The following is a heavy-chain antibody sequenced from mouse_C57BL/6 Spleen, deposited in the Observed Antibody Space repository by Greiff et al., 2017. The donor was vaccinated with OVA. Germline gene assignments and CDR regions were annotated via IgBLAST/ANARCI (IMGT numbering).Heavy chain of an antibody. Sequence: EVKLMESGGGLVKPGGSLKLSCAASGFTFSSYAMSWVRQTPEKRLEWVATISDGGSYTYYPDNVKGRFTISRDNAKNNLYLQMSHLKSEDTAMYYCARDPLNYYGSSLFAYWGQGTLVTVSA. CDR1: GFTFSSYA. V-gene: IGHV5-4*01. J-gene: IGHJ3*01. CDR2: ISDGGSYT. D-gene: IGHD1-1*01. CDR3: ARDPLNYYGSSLFAY.